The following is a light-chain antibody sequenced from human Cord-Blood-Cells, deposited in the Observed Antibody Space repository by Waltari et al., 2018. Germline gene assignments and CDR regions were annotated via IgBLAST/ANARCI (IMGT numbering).Light chain of an antibody. CDR1: SSHVGGYNS. Sequence: QSALTQPASVSGSPGQSITISCTGTSSHVGGYNSFSWYQQHPGKAPKLMIYEVSNRPSGVSNRFSGSKSGNTASLTISGLQAEDEADYYCSSYTSSSTLYVFGTGTKVTVL. CDR3: SSYTSSSTLYV. CDR2: EVS. J-gene: IGLJ1*01. V-gene: IGLV2-14*01.